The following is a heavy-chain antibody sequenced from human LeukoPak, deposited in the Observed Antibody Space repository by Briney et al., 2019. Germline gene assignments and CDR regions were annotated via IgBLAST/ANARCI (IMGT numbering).Heavy chain of an antibody. Sequence: KPSETLSLTCTVSGGSISSYYWSWIRQPPGKGLEWIGYIYYSGSTNYNPSLKSRVTISVDTSKNQFSLKLSSVTAADTAVYYCARVGQGSDAFDIWGQGTMVTVSS. CDR3: ARVGQGSDAFDI. CDR2: IYYSGST. J-gene: IGHJ3*02. V-gene: IGHV4-59*01. D-gene: IGHD2-15*01. CDR1: GGSISSYY.